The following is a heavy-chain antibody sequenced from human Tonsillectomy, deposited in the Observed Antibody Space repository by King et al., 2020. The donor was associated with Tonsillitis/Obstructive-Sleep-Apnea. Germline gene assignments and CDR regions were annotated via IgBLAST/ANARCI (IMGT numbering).Heavy chain of an antibody. Sequence: LQLQESGPGLVKPSETLSLTCTVSGASISSSSYYWGWIRQPPGKGLEWIGSINYSGSTDYNPSIKSRVTISVITSKNHVSLKLNSVTAADTAVYYCARLIHGRMEYAFDIWGQGTMVTVSS. CDR1: GASISSSSYY. V-gene: IGHV4-39*01. CDR3: ARLIHGRMEYAFDI. J-gene: IGHJ3*02. CDR2: INYSGST. D-gene: IGHD1-1*01.